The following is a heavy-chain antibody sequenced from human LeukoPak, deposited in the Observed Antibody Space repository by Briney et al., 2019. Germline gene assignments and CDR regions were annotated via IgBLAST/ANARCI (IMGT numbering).Heavy chain of an antibody. CDR2: IYYSGST. D-gene: IGHD3-10*01. J-gene: IGHJ4*02. CDR3: ATGPFGRGVIRRAIDN. CDR1: GGSISSYY. Sequence: SETLSLTCTVSGGSISSYYWSWIRQPPGKGLEWIGYIYYSGSTNYNPSLKSRVTISVDTSKNQFSLKLSSVTAADTAVYYCATGPFGRGVIRRAIDNWGQGTLVTVSS. V-gene: IGHV4-59*01.